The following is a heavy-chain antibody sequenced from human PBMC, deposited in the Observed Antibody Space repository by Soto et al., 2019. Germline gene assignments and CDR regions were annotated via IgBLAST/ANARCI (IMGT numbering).Heavy chain of an antibody. V-gene: IGHV1-46*01. CDR1: GYTFTSYY. CDR3: ARGSLEMTTITSYFDY. CDR2: INPSDGST. D-gene: IGHD4-4*01. Sequence: ASVKVSCKASGYTFTSYYIHWVRQAPGQGLEWMGIINPSDGSTTYAQKFQGRVTMTRDTSTSTVYMELSSLRSEDTAVFYCARGSLEMTTITSYFDYWGQGALVTVS. J-gene: IGHJ4*02.